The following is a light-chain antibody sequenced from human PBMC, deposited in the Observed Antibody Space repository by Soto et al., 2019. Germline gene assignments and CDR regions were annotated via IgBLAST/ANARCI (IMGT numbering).Light chain of an antibody. J-gene: IGKJ2*01. CDR1: QSVSSS. CDR2: DAS. Sequence: EIVLTQSPATLSLSPGERATLSCRASQSVSSSLAWYQQKPGQAPRLLIYDASNMATGIPARFSGGGSGTDFTLTISSLEPEDFAVYYCQKRSNSYTFGQGTKLEIK. V-gene: IGKV3-11*01. CDR3: QKRSNSYT.